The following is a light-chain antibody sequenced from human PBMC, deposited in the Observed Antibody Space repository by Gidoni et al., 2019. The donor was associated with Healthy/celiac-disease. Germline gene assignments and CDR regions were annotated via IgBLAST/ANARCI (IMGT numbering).Light chain of an antibody. V-gene: IGKV4-1*01. J-gene: IGKJ2*01. CDR1: QSVLYSSNNTNY. Sequence: DIVMTQSPDSLALSLGERATINCKSSQSVLYSSNNTNYLAWYQQKPGQPPKLLIYWASTLESGVPDRVSGSGSGTDFTLTISSLQAEDVAVYYCQQYYSTPHTFGQGTKLEIK. CDR3: QQYYSTPHT. CDR2: WAS.